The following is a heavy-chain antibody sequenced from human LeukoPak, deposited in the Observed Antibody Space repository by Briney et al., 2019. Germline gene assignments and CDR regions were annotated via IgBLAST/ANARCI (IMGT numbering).Heavy chain of an antibody. CDR2: INWNGGST. D-gene: IGHD4-17*01. J-gene: IGHJ4*02. CDR3: ARDTVATYGFDY. V-gene: IGHV3-20*04. CDR1: GFTFDDYG. Sequence: PGGSLRLSCAASGFTFDDYGMSWVRQAPGKVLEWVSGINWNGGSTGYADSVKGRFTISRDNAKNSLYLQMNSLRAEDTAFYYCARDTVATYGFDYWGQGTLVTVSS.